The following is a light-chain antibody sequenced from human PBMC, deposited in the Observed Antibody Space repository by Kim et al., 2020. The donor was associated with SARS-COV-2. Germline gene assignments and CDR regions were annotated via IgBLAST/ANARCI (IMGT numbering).Light chain of an antibody. CDR2: GKN. V-gene: IGLV3-19*01. CDR3: YSRESNDNVV. J-gene: IGLJ2*01. CDR1: SLRSYY. Sequence: SSELTQDPAVSVALGQTVRITCQGDSLRSYYATWYQQKPGQAPIVVIYGKNNRPSGIPDRFSGSSSGNTASLTITGTQAGDEADYYCYSRESNDNVVFGG.